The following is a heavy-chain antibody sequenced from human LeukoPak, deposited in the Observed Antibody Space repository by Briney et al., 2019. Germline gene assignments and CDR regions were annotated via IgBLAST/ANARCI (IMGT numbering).Heavy chain of an antibody. V-gene: IGHV1-2*02. CDR1: GYTFTGYY. CDR2: INPNSGGT. J-gene: IGHJ4*02. CDR3: ARSLAVAGSPVFDY. D-gene: IGHD6-19*01. Sequence: ASVKVSCKASGYTFTGYYMHWVRQAPGQGLEWMEWINPNSGGTNYAQKFQGRVTMTRDTSISTAYMELSRLRSDDTAVYYCARSLAVAGSPVFDYWGQGTLVTVSS.